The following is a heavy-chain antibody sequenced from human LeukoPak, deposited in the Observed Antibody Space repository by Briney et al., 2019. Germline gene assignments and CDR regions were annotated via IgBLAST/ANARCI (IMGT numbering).Heavy chain of an antibody. J-gene: IGHJ4*02. D-gene: IGHD5-24*01. CDR3: AKEGRSLQTY. CDR1: GFTFSNYA. CDR2: ISGSAERT. V-gene: IGHV3-23*01. Sequence: GGSLRLSCAASGFTFSNYAMSWVRQAPGKGLEWVSVISGSAERTHYADSVKGRFTISRDNAKNSLYLQMNSLRVEDTAVYYCAKEGRSLQTYWGQGTLVTVSS.